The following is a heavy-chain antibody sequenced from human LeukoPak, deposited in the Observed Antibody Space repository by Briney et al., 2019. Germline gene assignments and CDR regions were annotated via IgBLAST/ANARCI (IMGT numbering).Heavy chain of an antibody. J-gene: IGHJ4*02. CDR3: ASWAGGNEPVASFDY. D-gene: IGHD1-14*01. CDR1: GYSFTAYY. V-gene: IGHV1-2*02. CDR2: INLYNGAT. Sequence: ASVKVSCKPTGYSFTAYYIFWMRQAPGQGLEWMGWINLYNGATKYAQRFQSRVTMTRDTSISTAYMELSRLRSDDTATYYCASWAGGNEPVASFDYWGQGTLVTVSS.